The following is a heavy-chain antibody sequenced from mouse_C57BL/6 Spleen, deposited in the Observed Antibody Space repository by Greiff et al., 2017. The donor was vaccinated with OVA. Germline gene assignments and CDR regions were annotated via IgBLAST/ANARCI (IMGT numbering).Heavy chain of an antibody. D-gene: IGHD2-3*01. Sequence: VQLQQPGAELVKPGASVKLSCKASGYTFTSYWMQWVKQRPGQGLEWIGEIDPSDSYTNYNQKFKGKATLTVDTSSSTAYMQLSSLTSEDSAVYYCARLRDGPYFDYWGQGTTLTVSS. V-gene: IGHV1-50*01. CDR3: ARLRDGPYFDY. J-gene: IGHJ2*01. CDR1: GYTFTSYW. CDR2: IDPSDSYT.